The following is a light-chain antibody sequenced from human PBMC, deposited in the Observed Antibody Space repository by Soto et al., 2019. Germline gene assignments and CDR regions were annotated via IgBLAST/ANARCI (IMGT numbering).Light chain of an antibody. Sequence: QMTQSPSSLSASVGYRVTITCRASQSINSYLNWYQQKPGKAPNLLIYAASSLQSGVPSRFSGSGSGTDFTLTISSLQPEDFATYFCQESYSTPITFGQGTRLEIK. V-gene: IGKV1-39*01. CDR2: AAS. CDR1: QSINSY. CDR3: QESYSTPIT. J-gene: IGKJ5*01.